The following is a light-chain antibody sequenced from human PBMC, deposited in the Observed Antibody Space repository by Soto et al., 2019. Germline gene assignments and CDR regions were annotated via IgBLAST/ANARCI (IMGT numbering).Light chain of an antibody. CDR2: DVS. Sequence: QSALTQPASVSGSPGQSITISCTGTRSDVVGYNYVSWYQHHPGKAPKLIIYDVSNRPSGVSIRFSGSKSDNTASLTISGLQPEDEADYHCSSYTTSNTRQIVFGTGTKVTVL. V-gene: IGLV2-14*03. CDR1: RSDVVGYNY. J-gene: IGLJ1*01. CDR3: SSYTTSNTRQIV.